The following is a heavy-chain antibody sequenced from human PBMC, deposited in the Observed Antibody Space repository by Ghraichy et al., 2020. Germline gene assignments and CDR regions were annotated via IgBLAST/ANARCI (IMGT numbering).Heavy chain of an antibody. CDR1: GFTFSSYE. D-gene: IGHD2-15*01. V-gene: IGHV3-48*03. CDR2: ISSSGSTI. Sequence: GGSLRLSCAASGFTFSSYEMNWVRQAPGKGLEWVSYISSSGSTIYYADSVKGRFTISRDNAKNSLYLQMNSLRAEDTAVYYCASGGVGYCSGGSCYGGYYGMDVWGQGTTVTVSS. J-gene: IGHJ6*02. CDR3: ASGGVGYCSGGSCYGGYYGMDV.